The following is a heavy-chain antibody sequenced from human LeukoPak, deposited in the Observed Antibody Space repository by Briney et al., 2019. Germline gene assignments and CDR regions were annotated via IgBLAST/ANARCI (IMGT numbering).Heavy chain of an antibody. CDR3: ARTRPTWEGWGFDY. J-gene: IGHJ4*02. D-gene: IGHD1-26*01. CDR1: GYSFTSFG. V-gene: IGHV1-18*01. CDR2: ISPYDGNT. Sequence: GASVKVSCKASGYSFTSFGNTWVRQAPGRGLEWMGWISPYDGNTNYAQNLQGRVTMTTDTSTTTAYMDLRSLRVDDTAVYYCARTRPTWEGWGFDYWGQGTLVTVSS.